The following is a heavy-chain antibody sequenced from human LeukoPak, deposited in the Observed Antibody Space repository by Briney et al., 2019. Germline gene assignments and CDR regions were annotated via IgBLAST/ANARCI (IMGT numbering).Heavy chain of an antibody. CDR2: IYPGDSDT. CDR3: ARRGGYDYVGPREFCAY. J-gene: IGHJ4*02. D-gene: IGHD5-12*01. CDR1: GYSFTSYW. Sequence: GESLKISCKGSGYSFTSYWIGWVRQMPGKGLEWMGIIYPGDSDTRYSPSFQCQVTISADKSIITAYLQWSSLKASDPAMYSCARRGGYDYVGPREFCAYWGQGTLVTVSS. V-gene: IGHV5-51*01.